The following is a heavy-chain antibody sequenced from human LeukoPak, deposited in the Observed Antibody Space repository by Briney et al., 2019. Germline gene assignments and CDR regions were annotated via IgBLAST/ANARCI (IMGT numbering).Heavy chain of an antibody. V-gene: IGHV3-30*01. CDR1: GFTVTTYA. J-gene: IGHJ6*02. D-gene: IGHD6-19*01. CDR3: ARVVAGSVYNCGMDV. Sequence: GRSLRLSCAASGFTVTTYATHWVRQAPGKGLQWVAVILYDGSNKYYADSVKGRFIISRDNSKNMLYLQMNSLTAEDTAVYYCARVVAGSVYNCGMDVWGQGTTVTVSS. CDR2: ILYDGSNK.